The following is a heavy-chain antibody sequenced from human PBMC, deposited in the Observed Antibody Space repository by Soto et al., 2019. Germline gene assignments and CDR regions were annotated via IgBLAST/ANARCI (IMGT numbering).Heavy chain of an antibody. Sequence: EVQLVESGGGLVQPGGSLRVSCAASGFTFSSYTMNWVRQAPGKGLEWVSYIRSSTSTISYADSVKGRFTISSDNAKNSLYLQMNSLRAEDPAVYYCVRDQWYAFDIWGQGTMVTVSS. CDR3: VRDQWYAFDI. J-gene: IGHJ3*02. CDR2: IRSSTSTI. D-gene: IGHD2-15*01. V-gene: IGHV3-48*01. CDR1: GFTFSSYT.